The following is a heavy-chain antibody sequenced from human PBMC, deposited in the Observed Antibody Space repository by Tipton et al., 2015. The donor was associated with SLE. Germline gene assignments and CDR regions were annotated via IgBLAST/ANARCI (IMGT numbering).Heavy chain of an antibody. V-gene: IGHV4-59*01. Sequence: GLVKPSETLSLTCTVSGDIRSYFWSWMRQTPGKGLEWLAYIHHSGTTKYIPALQSRLSISVDTPKNQFSLNLTSVTAADTAVYYCARETLTALDYWGRGILVTVSS. J-gene: IGHJ4*02. CDR3: ARETLTALDY. D-gene: IGHD2-21*02. CDR1: GDIRSYF. CDR2: IHHSGTT.